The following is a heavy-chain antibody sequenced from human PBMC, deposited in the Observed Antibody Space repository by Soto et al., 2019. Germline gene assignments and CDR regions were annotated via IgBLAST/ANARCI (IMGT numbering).Heavy chain of an antibody. CDR2: IIPILGIA. CDR3: ARADTGRFLEWLLFY. J-gene: IGHJ4*02. CDR1: GGTFSSYT. D-gene: IGHD3-3*01. V-gene: IGHV1-69*02. Sequence: SVKVSCKASGGTFSSYTISWVRQAPGQGLEWMGRIIPILGIANYAQKFQGRVTITADKSTSTAYMELSSLRSEDTAVYYCARADTGRFLEWLLFYWGQGTLVTVSS.